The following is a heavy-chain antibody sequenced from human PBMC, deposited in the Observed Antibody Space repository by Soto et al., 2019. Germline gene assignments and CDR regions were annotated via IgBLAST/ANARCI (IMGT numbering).Heavy chain of an antibody. Sequence: SETLSLTCTVSGGYGSSSSYYWGWVRQPPGKGLEWIGYIYYSGSTNYNPSLKSRVTISVDTSKNQFSLKLSSVTAADTAVYYCARVGYNWNDVGYNWFDPWGQGTLVTVSS. J-gene: IGHJ5*02. V-gene: IGHV4-61*01. CDR1: GGYGSSSSYY. D-gene: IGHD1-1*01. CDR3: ARVGYNWNDVGYNWFDP. CDR2: IYYSGST.